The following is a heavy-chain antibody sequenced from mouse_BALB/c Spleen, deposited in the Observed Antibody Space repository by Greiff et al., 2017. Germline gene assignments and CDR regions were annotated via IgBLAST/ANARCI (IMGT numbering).Heavy chain of an antibody. CDR2: ISSGGST. V-gene: IGHV5-6-5*01. D-gene: IGHD2-1*01. CDR3: ARDRSLYGKGAMDY. Sequence: EVKLVESGGGLVKPGGSLKLSCAASGFAFSSYAMSWVRQTPEKRLEWVASISSGGSTYYPDSVKGRFTISRDNARNILYLQMSSLRSEDTAMYYCARDRSLYGKGAMDYWGQGTSVTVSS. J-gene: IGHJ4*01. CDR1: GFAFSSYA.